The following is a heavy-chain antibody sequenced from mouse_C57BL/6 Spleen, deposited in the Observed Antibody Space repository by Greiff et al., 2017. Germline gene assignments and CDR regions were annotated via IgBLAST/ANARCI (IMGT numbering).Heavy chain of an antibody. V-gene: IGHV1-82*01. D-gene: IGHD1-1*01. CDR2: IYPGDGDT. Sequence: VMLVESGPELVKPGASVKISCKASGYAFSSSWMNWVKQRPGKGLEWIGRIYPGDGDTNYNGKFKGKATLTADKSSSTAYMQLSSLTSEDSAVYFCARSPFYGSSPDYWGQGTTLTVSS. J-gene: IGHJ2*01. CDR1: GYAFSSSW. CDR3: ARSPFYGSSPDY.